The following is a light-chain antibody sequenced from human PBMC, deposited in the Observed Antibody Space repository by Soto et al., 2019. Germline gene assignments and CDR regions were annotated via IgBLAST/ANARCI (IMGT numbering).Light chain of an antibody. V-gene: IGKV1-5*03. CDR2: KAS. J-gene: IGKJ1*01. CDR3: QQYNSYWT. CDR1: QSISSW. Sequence: DIQMSQSPSTLSAYVGDRVTITCRASQSISSWLAWYQQKPGKAPKLLIYKASSLESGVPSRFSGSGSGTEFTLTISSLQPDDFATYYCQQYNSYWTYGQRTKVDIK.